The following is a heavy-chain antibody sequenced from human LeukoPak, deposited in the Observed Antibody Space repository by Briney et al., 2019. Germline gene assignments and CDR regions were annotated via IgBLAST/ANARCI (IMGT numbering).Heavy chain of an antibody. CDR2: IYTSGST. D-gene: IGHD6-13*01. CDR1: GGSIGSYY. J-gene: IGHJ6*03. V-gene: IGHV4-4*07. CDR3: ARAPAAGTTYYYYYMDV. Sequence: SETLSLTCTVSGGSIGSYYWSWIRQPAGKGLEWIGRIYTSGSTNYNPSLKSRVTMSVDTSKNQFSLKLSSVTAADTAVYYCARAPAAGTTYYYYYMDVWGKGTTVTVSS.